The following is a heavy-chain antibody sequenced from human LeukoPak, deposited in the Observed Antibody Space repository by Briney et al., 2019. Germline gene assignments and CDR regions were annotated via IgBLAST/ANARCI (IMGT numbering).Heavy chain of an antibody. CDR1: GGSISSYY. V-gene: IGHV4-59*01. D-gene: IGHD3-3*01. CDR3: ARGSDRDDFWSGYYFDY. J-gene: IGHJ4*02. Sequence: SETLSLTCTVSGGSISSYYRSWIRQPPGKGLEWIGYIYYSGSTNYNPSLKSRVTISVDTSKNQFSLKLSSVTAADTAVYYCARGSDRDDFWSGYYFDYWGQGTLVTVSS. CDR2: IYYSGST.